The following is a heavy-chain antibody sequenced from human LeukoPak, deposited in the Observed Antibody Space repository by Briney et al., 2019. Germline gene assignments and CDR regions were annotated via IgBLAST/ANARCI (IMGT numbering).Heavy chain of an antibody. J-gene: IGHJ6*03. CDR2: INGPASNI. CDR3: ATTLSGWSPPQTSYYSYYMDV. Sequence: GGSLRLSCAASGFTFSSYWMSWVRQAPGKGLEWVSYINGPASNIFYADSVKGRFTISRDNAKNSLYLQMNSLRVEDTAVYYCATTLSGWSPPQTSYYSYYMDVWGKGTTVTISS. D-gene: IGHD6-19*01. CDR1: GFTFSSYW. V-gene: IGHV3-48*04.